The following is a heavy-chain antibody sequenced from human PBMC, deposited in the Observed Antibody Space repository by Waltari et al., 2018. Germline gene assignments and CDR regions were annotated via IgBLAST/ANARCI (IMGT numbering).Heavy chain of an antibody. V-gene: IGHV1-2*02. CDR3: ASYSSSFFPLDAFQI. D-gene: IGHD2-2*01. CDR2: VNPDTGGT. CDR1: GYTFTASY. Sequence: QVQLVQSGAEVKRPGASVKVSCKTSGYTFTASYLPWVRQAPGEGLEWMGWVNPDTGGTYCAQKFQDRVTMTRDTSTSTAYMDLNRLTSDDTAVYFCASYSSSFFPLDAFQIWGQGTMVTVSS. J-gene: IGHJ3*02.